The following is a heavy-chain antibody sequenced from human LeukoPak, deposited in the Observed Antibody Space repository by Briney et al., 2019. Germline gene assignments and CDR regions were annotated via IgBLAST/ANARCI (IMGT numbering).Heavy chain of an antibody. CDR1: GGTFSSYA. CDR3: AREVSARGGGY. CDR2: IIPIFGIA. V-gene: IGHV1-69*04. D-gene: IGHD3-16*01. J-gene: IGHJ4*02. Sequence: SVKVSCKASGGTFSSYAISWVRQAPGQGLEWMGRIIPIFGIANYAQKFQGRVTMTRNTSISTAYMELSSLRSEDTAVYYCAREVSARGGGYWGQGTLVTVSS.